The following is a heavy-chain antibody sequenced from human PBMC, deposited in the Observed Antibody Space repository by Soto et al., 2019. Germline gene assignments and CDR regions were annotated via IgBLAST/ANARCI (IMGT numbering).Heavy chain of an antibody. J-gene: IGHJ5*02. CDR2: IWYDGSNK. D-gene: IGHD3-10*01. CDR3: ARDRILLWFGESPRGFDP. CDR1: GFTFSSYG. V-gene: IGHV3-33*01. Sequence: AGGSLRLSCAASGFTFSSYGMHWVRQAPGKGLEWVAVIWYDGSNKYYADSVKGRFTISRDNSKNTLYLQMNSLRAEDTAVYYCARDRILLWFGESPRGFDPWGQGTLVTVSS.